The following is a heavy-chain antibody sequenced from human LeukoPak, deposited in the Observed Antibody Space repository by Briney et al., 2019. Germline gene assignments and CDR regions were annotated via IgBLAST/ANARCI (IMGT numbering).Heavy chain of an antibody. CDR3: AIIEGGMATKTGYYYYYMDV. V-gene: IGHV1-69*13. J-gene: IGHJ6*03. CDR1: GGTFTSYA. Sequence: ASVKVSCKASGGTFTSYAISWVRQAPGQGLEWMGGIIPIFGTANYAQKFQGRVTITADESTSTAYMELSSLRSEDTAVYYCAIIEGGMATKTGYYYYYMDVWGKGTTVTVSS. D-gene: IGHD5-24*01. CDR2: IIPIFGTA.